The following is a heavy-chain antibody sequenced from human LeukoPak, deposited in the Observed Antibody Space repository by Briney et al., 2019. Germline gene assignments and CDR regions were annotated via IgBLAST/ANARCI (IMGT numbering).Heavy chain of an antibody. J-gene: IGHJ4*02. V-gene: IGHV3-30*18. Sequence: GGSLRLSCAASGFTFSSYGMHWVRQAPGKGLEWVAVISYDGSNKYYADSVKGRFTISRDNSKNTLYLQMNSLRAEDTAVYYCAKAEGYDILTGLDYWGQGTLVTVSS. D-gene: IGHD3-9*01. CDR1: GFTFSSYG. CDR2: ISYDGSNK. CDR3: AKAEGYDILTGLDY.